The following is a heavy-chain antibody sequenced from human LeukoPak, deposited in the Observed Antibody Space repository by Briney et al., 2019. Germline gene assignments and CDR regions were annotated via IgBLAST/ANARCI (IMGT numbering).Heavy chain of an antibody. D-gene: IGHD2-2*01. CDR3: ARADCSSTSCYPYYFDY. J-gene: IGHJ4*02. CDR1: GGSISSYY. CDR2: LHSSGST. Sequence: SETLSLTCTVSGGSISSYYWSWIRQPPGKGLEWIGYLHSSGSTNYNPSLKSRVTISADTSKNQFSLKLSSVTAADTAAYYCARADCSSTSCYPYYFDYWGQGTLVTVSS. V-gene: IGHV4-59*01.